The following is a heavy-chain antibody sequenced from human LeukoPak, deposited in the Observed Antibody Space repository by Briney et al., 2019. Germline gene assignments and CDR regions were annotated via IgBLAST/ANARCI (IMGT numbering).Heavy chain of an antibody. CDR1: GFTFSSYG. Sequence: GGSLRLSCAASGFTFSSYGVHWVRQAPGKGLEWVAVISYDGSNKYYADSVKGRFTISRDNSKNTLYLQMNSLRAEDTAVYYCAKRAPKEYYPMFDPWGQGTLVTVSS. V-gene: IGHV3-30*18. CDR2: ISYDGSNK. D-gene: IGHD3-10*01. CDR3: AKRAPKEYYPMFDP. J-gene: IGHJ5*02.